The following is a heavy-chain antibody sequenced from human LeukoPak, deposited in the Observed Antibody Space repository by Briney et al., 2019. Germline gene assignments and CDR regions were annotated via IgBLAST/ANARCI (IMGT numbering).Heavy chain of an antibody. CDR3: ARPYCSRGSCYRDFDY. CDR2: INDSGNT. D-gene: IGHD2-15*01. CDR1: GGSLRDHY. J-gene: IGHJ4*02. V-gene: IGHV4-34*01. Sequence: RASETLSLTCAVSGGSLRDHYWGWIRQVPGKGLEWIGEINDSGNTNYNPSLEGRVTLSVDPSKNQFSLKMRSVTAADTSIYYCARPYCSRGSCYRDFDYWGQGTLVTVSS.